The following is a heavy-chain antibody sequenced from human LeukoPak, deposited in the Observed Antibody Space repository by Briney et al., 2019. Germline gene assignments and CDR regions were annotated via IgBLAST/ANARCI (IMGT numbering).Heavy chain of an antibody. D-gene: IGHD3-10*01. CDR2: INHSGST. CDR3: ARGGYYGSGNDFRFDP. CDR1: GGSFSGYY. J-gene: IGHJ5*02. V-gene: IGHV4-34*01. Sequence: SETLSLTCAVYGGSFSGYYWSWIRQPPGKGLEWIGEINHSGSTNYNPSLKSRVTISVDTSKNQFSLKLSSVTAADTAIYYYARGGYYGSGNDFRFDPWGQGTLVTVSS.